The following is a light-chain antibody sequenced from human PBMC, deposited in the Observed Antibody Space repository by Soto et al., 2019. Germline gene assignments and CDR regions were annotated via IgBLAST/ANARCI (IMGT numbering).Light chain of an antibody. CDR3: QQYNNWLFT. CDR2: GAA. J-gene: IGKJ4*02. CDR1: QSVSGN. V-gene: IGKV3-15*01. Sequence: EIVMTQSPATLYVSPGERVTLSCRASQSVSGNLAWYQQKPGQAPRLLIDGAATRATGIPARFSGSGSGTEFPLTISSLQSDDLAVYYCQQYNNWLFTFGGGTRVEIK.